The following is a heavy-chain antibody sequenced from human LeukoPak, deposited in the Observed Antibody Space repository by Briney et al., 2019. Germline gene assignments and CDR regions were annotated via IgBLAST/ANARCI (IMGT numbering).Heavy chain of an antibody. CDR3: AEVASDFWSGYFDY. J-gene: IGHJ4*02. Sequence: PGGSLRLSCAASGFTFSSYGMSWVRQAPGKGLEWVSAISGSGGSTYYADSVKGRFTISRDNSKNTLYLQMNRLRAEDTAVYYCAEVASDFWSGYFDYWGQGTLVTVSS. V-gene: IGHV3-23*01. D-gene: IGHD3-3*01. CDR1: GFTFSSYG. CDR2: ISGSGGST.